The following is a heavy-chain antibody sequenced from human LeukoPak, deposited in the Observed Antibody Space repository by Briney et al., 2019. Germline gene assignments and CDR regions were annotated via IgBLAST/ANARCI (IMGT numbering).Heavy chain of an antibody. V-gene: IGHV1-2*02. D-gene: IGHD2-2*01. CDR2: INSNSGVT. J-gene: IGHJ5*02. CDR3: ARSYCSSTSCFNWFDP. CDR1: GYTFTGYY. Sequence: ASVKVSCKASGYTFTGYYIHWVRQAPGQGLEWMGWINSNSGVTHYPQKFQGRVTMTRDTSIRTAYMELSRLRSDDTAVYYCARSYCSSTSCFNWFDPWGQGTLVTVSS.